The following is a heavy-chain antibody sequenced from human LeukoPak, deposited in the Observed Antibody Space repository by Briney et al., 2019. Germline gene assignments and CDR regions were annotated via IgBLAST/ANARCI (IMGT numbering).Heavy chain of an antibody. V-gene: IGHV3-21*06. J-gene: IGHJ4*02. CDR1: GFTFSSRS. Sequence: GGSLRLSCAVSGFTFSSRSMNWVRQAPGKGLEWVSSISSSGSYIYYADSVKGRFTISRDNAKNSLYLQMNSLRAEDTAVYYCARDREPYCTGGTCYSTGDYWGQGTLVTVSS. CDR2: ISSSGSYI. CDR3: ARDREPYCTGGTCYSTGDY. D-gene: IGHD2-15*01.